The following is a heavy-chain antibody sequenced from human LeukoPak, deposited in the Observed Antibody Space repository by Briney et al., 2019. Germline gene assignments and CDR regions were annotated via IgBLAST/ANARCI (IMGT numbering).Heavy chain of an antibody. CDR2: INHSGST. V-gene: IGHV4-34*01. CDR1: GGSFSGYY. Sequence: PSETLSLTCAVYGGSFSGYYWSWIRQPPGKGLEWIGEINHSGSTNYNPSLKSRVTISVDTSKNQFSLKLSSVTAADTAVYYCAGRKVYDSSGYYLFDYWGQGTLVTVSS. CDR3: AGRKVYDSSGYYLFDY. J-gene: IGHJ4*02. D-gene: IGHD3-22*01.